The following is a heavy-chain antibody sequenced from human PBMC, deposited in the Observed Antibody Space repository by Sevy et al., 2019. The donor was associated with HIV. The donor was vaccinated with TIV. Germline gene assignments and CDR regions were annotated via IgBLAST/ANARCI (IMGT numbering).Heavy chain of an antibody. CDR1: GFPFSSHW. V-gene: IGHV3-74*01. CDR2: INSDDTSI. Sequence: GGSLRLSCEASGFPFSSHWMHWVRQGPGQGLVWVSGINSDDTSIPYADSVKGRFTISRDNVKNTLYLQMSILRAEDTAWYYCARGSGVAFDYWGQGTLVTVSS. CDR3: ARGSGVAFDY. D-gene: IGHD3-10*01. J-gene: IGHJ4*02.